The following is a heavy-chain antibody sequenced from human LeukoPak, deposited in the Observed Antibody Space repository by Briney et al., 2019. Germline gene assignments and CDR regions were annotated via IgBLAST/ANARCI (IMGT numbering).Heavy chain of an antibody. Sequence: GGSLRLSCAASGFTFSSYAMSWVRQAPGKGLVWVSRIEYDGRTINYADSVKGRFTISRGNPKNILYLQMNSLRAEDTAVYYCARGDLDYWGQGTLVTVSS. CDR1: GFTFSSYA. V-gene: IGHV3-74*01. CDR3: ARGDLDY. J-gene: IGHJ4*02. CDR2: IEYDGRTI.